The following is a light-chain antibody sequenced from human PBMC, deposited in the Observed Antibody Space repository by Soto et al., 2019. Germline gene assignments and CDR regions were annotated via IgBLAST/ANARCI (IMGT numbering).Light chain of an antibody. J-gene: IGKJ1*01. CDR1: QSVSSY. CDR2: DAS. Sequence: EIVLTQSPATLSLSPGERATLSCRASQSVSSYLAWYQQKPGQAPRLLIYDASNRATGIPARFSGSGSGTDFTLTISSLEPEDFATYFCLQDYNLPRTFGQGTTVES. CDR3: LQDYNLPRT. V-gene: IGKV3-11*01.